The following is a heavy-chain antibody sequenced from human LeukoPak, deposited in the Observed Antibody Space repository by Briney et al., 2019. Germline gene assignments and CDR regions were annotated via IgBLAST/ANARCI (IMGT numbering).Heavy chain of an antibody. Sequence: GGSLRLSCAASGFTIGYYWMTWVRQAPGKGLEWVANIKQDGSEKYYVNSVKGRFTISRDNAKNSVYLQMSSLRAEDTAVYYCARDFCSGGSCYLDYYYMDVWGKGTTVTVSS. CDR3: ARDFCSGGSCYLDYYYMDV. J-gene: IGHJ6*03. CDR2: IKQDGSEK. D-gene: IGHD2-15*01. CDR1: GFTIGYYW. V-gene: IGHV3-7*01.